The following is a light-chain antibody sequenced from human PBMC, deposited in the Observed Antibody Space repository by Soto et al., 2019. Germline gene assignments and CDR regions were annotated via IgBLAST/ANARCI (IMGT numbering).Light chain of an antibody. CDR3: QQYGSSPRT. Sequence: EIVLTQFSGALSLSSGEKTTLSCGGSQSVSSSYLAWYQQKPGQAPRLLIYGASTRATGIPDRFSGSGSGTDFTLTISSLEPEDFAVYYCQQYGSSPRTFGQGTKV. J-gene: IGKJ1*01. V-gene: IGKV3-20*01. CDR1: QSVSSSY. CDR2: GAS.